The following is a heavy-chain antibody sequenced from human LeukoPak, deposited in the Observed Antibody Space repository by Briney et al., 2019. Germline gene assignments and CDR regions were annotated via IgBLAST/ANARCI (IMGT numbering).Heavy chain of an antibody. CDR2: IYPGDSDT. D-gene: IGHD5-12*01. V-gene: IGHV5-51*01. CDR3: ARRDTGFEFFDS. CDR1: GYSFTNYW. J-gene: IGHJ4*02. Sequence: GESLKISCKGSGYSFTNYWIGWVRQMAGQGLEWIGIIYPGDSDTRYSPSFQGQVTISADKSISTAYLQWSSLKASDTAIHYCARRDTGFEFFDSWGQGTLVTVSS.